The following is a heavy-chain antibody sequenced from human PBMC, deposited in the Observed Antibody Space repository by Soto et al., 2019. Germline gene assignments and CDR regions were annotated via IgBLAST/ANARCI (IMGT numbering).Heavy chain of an antibody. D-gene: IGHD4-17*01. CDR1: GGSISSGDYY. J-gene: IGHJ6*02. Sequence: QVQLQESGPGLVKPSQTLSLTCTVSGGSISSGDYYWSWIRQPPGKGLEWIGYIYYSGSTYYNPSLKSRVTISVDTSKNQFSLKLSSVTAADTAVYYCAREGGPTVTTYYYGMDVWGQGTTVTVSS. CDR3: AREGGPTVTTYYYGMDV. V-gene: IGHV4-30-4*01. CDR2: IYYSGST.